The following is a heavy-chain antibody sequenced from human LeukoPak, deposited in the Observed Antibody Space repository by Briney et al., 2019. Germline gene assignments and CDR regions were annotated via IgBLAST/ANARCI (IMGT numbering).Heavy chain of an antibody. J-gene: IGHJ4*02. Sequence: GAAVKASCKTSGYTFASYGISWVRQAPGQGLEWMGWISTYNGATNYAQKFQGRVTITADESTSTAYMELSSLRSEDTAVYYCARGLGYCSSTSCPDYWGQGTLVTVSS. V-gene: IGHV1-18*01. D-gene: IGHD2-2*01. CDR1: GYTFASYG. CDR2: ISTYNGAT. CDR3: ARGLGYCSSTSCPDY.